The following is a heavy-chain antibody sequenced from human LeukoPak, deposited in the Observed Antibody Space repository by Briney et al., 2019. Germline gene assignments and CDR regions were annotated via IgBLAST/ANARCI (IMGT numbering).Heavy chain of an antibody. CDR1: GDSVSTYY. D-gene: IGHD6-19*01. CDR2: VSHSGNT. CDR3: ARAGSGWSFDY. V-gene: IGHV4-59*02. Sequence: SHTLSLLCTVSGDSVSTYYWSWIRQPPGRELEWIGYVSHSGNTNCNPSLKSRLTMSLDTSKNHFSLRLSSVNAADTAVYYCARAGSGWSFDYWGQGSLVTVSS. J-gene: IGHJ4*02.